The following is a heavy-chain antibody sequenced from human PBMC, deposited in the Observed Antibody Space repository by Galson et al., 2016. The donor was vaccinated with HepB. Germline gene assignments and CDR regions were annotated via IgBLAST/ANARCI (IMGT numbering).Heavy chain of an antibody. CDR2: TYYRTKWYN. CDR3: ASSNPISGFWSGDRYYYYAMDV. J-gene: IGHJ6*02. CDR1: GDSVSSNSAA. Sequence: CAISGDSVSSNSAAWNWIRRSPSRGLEWLGRTYYRTKWYNDYAVSVKSRITINADTSKNQSSVQLKSVTPEDPAAYYCASSNPISGFWSGDRYYYYAMDVWGQGTTVTVSS. D-gene: IGHD3-3*01. V-gene: IGHV6-1*01.